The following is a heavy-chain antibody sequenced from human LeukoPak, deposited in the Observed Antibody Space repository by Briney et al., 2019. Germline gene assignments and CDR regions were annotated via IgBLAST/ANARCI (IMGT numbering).Heavy chain of an antibody. CDR1: GFTFSSYS. V-gene: IGHV3-21*01. J-gene: IGHJ4*02. D-gene: IGHD3-22*01. CDR2: ISSSSSYI. CDR3: ARDYYYDSSGYFDY. Sequence: PGGSLRLSCAASGFTFSSYSMDWVRQAPGKGLEWVSSISSSSSYIYCADSVKSRFTISRDNAKNSLYLQMNSLRAEDTAVYYCARDYYYDSSGYFDYWGQGTLVTVSS.